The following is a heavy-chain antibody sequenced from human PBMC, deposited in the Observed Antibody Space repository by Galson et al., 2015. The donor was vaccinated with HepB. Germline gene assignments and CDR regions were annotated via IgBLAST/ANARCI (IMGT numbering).Heavy chain of an antibody. V-gene: IGHV1-69-2*01. CDR2: VDPENGEP. Sequence: VKVSCKASGYTFIDRYIHWIQQAPEKGLNWMGLVDPENGEPIYAEKFQGRVTMTADTSSDTVYMELRSLKSDDTAVYYCATDYHETRGVFEPWGQGTLVTVS. CDR1: GYTFIDRY. CDR3: ATDYHETRGVFEP. D-gene: IGHD3-3*01. J-gene: IGHJ5*02.